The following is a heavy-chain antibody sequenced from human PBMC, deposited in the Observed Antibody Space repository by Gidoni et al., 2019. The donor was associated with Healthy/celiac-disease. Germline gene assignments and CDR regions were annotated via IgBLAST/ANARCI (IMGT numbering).Heavy chain of an antibody. CDR3: ARLGDFSIAARPAPEGPCDI. J-gene: IGHJ3*02. V-gene: IGHV4-39*01. CDR1: GGSISSSSYY. Sequence: QLQLQESGPGLVKPSETLSLTCTVSGGSISSSSYYWGWIRQPPGKGLEWIGSIYYSGSTYYNPSLKSRVTISVDTSKNQFSLKLSSVTAADTAVYYCARLGDFSIAARPAPEGPCDIWGQGTMVTVSS. D-gene: IGHD6-6*01. CDR2: IYYSGST.